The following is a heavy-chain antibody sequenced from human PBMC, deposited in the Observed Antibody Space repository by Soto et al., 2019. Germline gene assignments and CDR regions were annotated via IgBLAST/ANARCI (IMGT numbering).Heavy chain of an antibody. D-gene: IGHD3-22*01. V-gene: IGHV1-2*02. CDR2: INPNSGGT. J-gene: IGHJ6*02. Sequence: ASVKVSCKASGYTFTGYYMHWVRQAPGQGLEWMGWINPNSGGTNYAQKFQGRVTMTRDTSISTAYMELSRLRSDDTAVYYCAREETARITMIVGGLYGMDVSGQGITVAVSS. CDR1: GYTFTGYY. CDR3: AREETARITMIVGGLYGMDV.